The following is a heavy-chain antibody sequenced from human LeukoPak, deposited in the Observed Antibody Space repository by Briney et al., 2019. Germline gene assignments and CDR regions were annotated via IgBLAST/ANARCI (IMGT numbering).Heavy chain of an antibody. CDR1: GGSISSGGYY. Sequence: PSETLSLTCTVSGGSISSGGYYWTWIRQLPGKGLEWIGYIYNSGITNYNPSLKSRVTVSVDTSKNQFSLRLTSVTAADTAVYYCARSVPSLDYLFDSWGHGTLVTVSS. J-gene: IGHJ5*01. CDR3: ARSVPSLDYLFDS. CDR2: IYNSGIT. V-gene: IGHV4-61*08. D-gene: IGHD4-11*01.